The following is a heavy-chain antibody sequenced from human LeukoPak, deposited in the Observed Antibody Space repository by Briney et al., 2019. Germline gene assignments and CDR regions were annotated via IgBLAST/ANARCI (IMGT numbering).Heavy chain of an antibody. CDR2: INSDWSIT. J-gene: IGHJ4*02. CDR1: GFTFSSYW. V-gene: IGHV3-74*01. Sequence: GSLRLSCAASGFTFSSYWMFWVRQAPGKGLVWVSRINSDWSITNYADSVKGRLTISRDNAKNTLYLQMNSLRAEDTAVYYCARGDDKYFDYWGQGTLVTVSS. D-gene: IGHD2-21*02. CDR3: ARGDDKYFDY.